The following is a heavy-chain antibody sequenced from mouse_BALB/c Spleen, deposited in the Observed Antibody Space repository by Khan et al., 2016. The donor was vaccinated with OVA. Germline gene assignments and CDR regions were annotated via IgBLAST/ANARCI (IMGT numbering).Heavy chain of an antibody. CDR2: IDPANGNS. CDR1: GFNIKDTY. V-gene: IGHV14-3*02. J-gene: IGHJ2*01. D-gene: IGHD1-1*01. CDR3: ATYFFGSSRYFDY. Sequence: VRLQQSGSEFVKPGASVRLSRTASGFNIKDTYMHWVKQRPEQGLEWIGRIDPANGNSKYDPKFQGKATITADTSSNTAYLQLSSLTSEDTAVYYCATYFFGSSRYFDYWGQGTTLPVSS.